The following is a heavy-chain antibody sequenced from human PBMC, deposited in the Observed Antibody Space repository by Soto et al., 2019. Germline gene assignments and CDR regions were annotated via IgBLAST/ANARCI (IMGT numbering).Heavy chain of an antibody. CDR1: GFTFNIYS. V-gene: IGHV3-23*01. Sequence: EVQLLESGGGLVQPGGSLRLSCAASGFTFNIYSMTWVRQAPGKGLEWVSGISGSGENTYYADSVKGRFTISRDNTGNTLYLQMDSLTTEDTAVYSCAKDYDSSTWFVSPNLDYWGPGSQVTVSS. CDR3: AKDYDSSTWFVSPNLDY. D-gene: IGHD6-13*01. J-gene: IGHJ4*02. CDR2: ISGSGENT.